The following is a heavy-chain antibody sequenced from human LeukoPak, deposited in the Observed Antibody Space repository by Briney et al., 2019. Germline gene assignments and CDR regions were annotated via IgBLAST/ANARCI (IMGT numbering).Heavy chain of an antibody. J-gene: IGHJ4*02. D-gene: IGHD3-22*01. CDR1: GGSISSGGYS. CDR2: IFSRGNT. CDR3: ARVGDTSSYYYFLDF. V-gene: IGHV4-30-4*07. Sequence: PSQTLSLTCAVSGGSISSGGYSWRWLRQPPGKGLEWIGYIFSRGNTNYNPSLQSRVTISVDTSKSQFALKLRSVTAADTAVYYCARVGDTSSYYYFLDFWGQGTLVTVSS.